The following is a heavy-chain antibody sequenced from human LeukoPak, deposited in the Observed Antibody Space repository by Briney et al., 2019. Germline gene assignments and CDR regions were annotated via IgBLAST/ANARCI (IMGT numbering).Heavy chain of an antibody. CDR1: GGSISSSSYY. Sequence: KPSETLSLTCTVSGGSISSSSYYWGWIRQPPGKGLEWIGSIYYSGSTYYNPSLKSRVTISVDTSKNQFSLKLSSVTAADTAVYYCARTDSSGYYNQRRNWFDPWGQGTLVTVSS. D-gene: IGHD3-22*01. CDR3: ARTDSSGYYNQRRNWFDP. J-gene: IGHJ5*02. CDR2: IYYSGST. V-gene: IGHV4-39*07.